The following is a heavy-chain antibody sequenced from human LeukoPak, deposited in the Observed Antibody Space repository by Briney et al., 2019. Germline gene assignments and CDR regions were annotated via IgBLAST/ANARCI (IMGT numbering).Heavy chain of an antibody. D-gene: IGHD3-22*01. CDR2: IYTSGST. V-gene: IGHV4-4*09. J-gene: IGHJ4*02. CDR1: GGSISSYY. CDR3: ARRDYDSSGYPFFDY. Sequence: PSETLSLTCTVSGGSISSYYWSWIRQPPGKGLEWIGYIYTSGSTNYNPSLKSRVTISVDTSKNQLSLKLSSVTAADTAVYYCARRDYDSSGYPFFDYWGQGTLVTVSS.